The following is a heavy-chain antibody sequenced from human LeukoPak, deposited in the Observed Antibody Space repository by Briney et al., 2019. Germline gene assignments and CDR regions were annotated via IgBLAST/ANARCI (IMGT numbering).Heavy chain of an antibody. CDR3: AKDLAYCGGDCYSRSRQIWVKALDI. D-gene: IGHD2-21*02. CDR2: ISGSGGST. CDR1: GFTFSSYA. V-gene: IGHV3-23*01. J-gene: IGHJ3*02. Sequence: PGGSLRLSCAASGFTFSSYAMSWVRQAPGRGLEWVSTISGSGGSTYYADSVKGRFTISRDNSKNTLYLQMNSLRAEDTAVYYCAKDLAYCGGDCYSRSRQIWVKALDIWGQGTMVTVSS.